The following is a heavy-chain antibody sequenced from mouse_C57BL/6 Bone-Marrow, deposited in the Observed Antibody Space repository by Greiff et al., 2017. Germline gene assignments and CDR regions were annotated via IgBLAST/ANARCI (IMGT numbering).Heavy chain of an antibody. CDR1: GFTFSDAW. V-gene: IGHV6-6*01. CDR3: TDWDVGY. Sequence: EVKVEESGGGLVQPGGSMKLSCAASGFTFSDAWMDWVRQSPEKGLEWVAEIRNKANNHATYYDEYVKGRFTSSRDDSKSRFYLQMNSLRAEATGIYYCTDWDVGYWGQGTTLTVSS. D-gene: IGHD4-1*01. CDR2: IRNKANNHAT. J-gene: IGHJ2*01.